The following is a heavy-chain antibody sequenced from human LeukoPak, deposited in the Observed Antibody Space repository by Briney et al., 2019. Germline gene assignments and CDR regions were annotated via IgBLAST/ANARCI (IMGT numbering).Heavy chain of an antibody. D-gene: IGHD6-19*01. CDR2: INHSGGT. CDR3: ARGEYSSGWYRNLYYYYGMDV. J-gene: IGHJ6*02. CDR1: GGSFSGYY. V-gene: IGHV4-34*01. Sequence: MPSETLSLTCAVYGGSFSGYYWSWIRQPPGKGLEWIGEINHSGGTNYNPSLKSRVTISVDTSKNQFSLKLSSVTAADTAVYYCARGEYSSGWYRNLYYYYGMDVWGQGTTVTVSS.